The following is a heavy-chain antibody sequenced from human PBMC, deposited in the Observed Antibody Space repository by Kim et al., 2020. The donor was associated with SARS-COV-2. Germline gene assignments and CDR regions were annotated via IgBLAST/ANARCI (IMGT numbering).Heavy chain of an antibody. J-gene: IGHJ4*02. V-gene: IGHV3-30*01. D-gene: IGHD6-19*01. CDR3: ASNAIPKQWLVRGFVDY. Sequence: VKGRFTISRDNSKNTLYLQMNSLRAEDTAVYYCASNAIPKQWLVRGFVDYWGQGTLVTVSS.